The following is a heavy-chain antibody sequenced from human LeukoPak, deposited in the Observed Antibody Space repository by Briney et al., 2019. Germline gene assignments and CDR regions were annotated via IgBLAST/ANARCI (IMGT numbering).Heavy chain of an antibody. Sequence: SETLSLTCTVSGGSISSGGHSWSWIRQPPGKGLEWIGYIYHSGSGSTYYNPSLKSRVTISIDKSKNQFPLKLNSVTAADTAVYYCARLAMGLQVGYYYGMDVWGQGTTVTVSS. D-gene: IGHD4/OR15-4a*01. CDR2: IYHSGSGST. CDR1: GGSISSGGHS. CDR3: ARLAMGLQVGYYYGMDV. V-gene: IGHV4-30-2*01. J-gene: IGHJ6*02.